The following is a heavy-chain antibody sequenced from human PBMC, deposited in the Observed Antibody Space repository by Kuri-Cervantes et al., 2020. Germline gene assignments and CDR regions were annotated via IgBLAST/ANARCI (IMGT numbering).Heavy chain of an antibody. V-gene: IGHV3-21*01. Sequence: ETLSLTCTVSGGSISSSSYYWGWIRQAPGKGLEWVSSIVSSSSYIYYADSVKGRFTISRDNSKNTLYLQMNSLRAEDTAVYYCARGGLLPVPIWFDPWGQGTLVTVSS. D-gene: IGHD6-19*01. CDR2: IVSSSSYI. CDR3: ARGGLLPVPIWFDP. J-gene: IGHJ5*02. CDR1: GGSISSSS.